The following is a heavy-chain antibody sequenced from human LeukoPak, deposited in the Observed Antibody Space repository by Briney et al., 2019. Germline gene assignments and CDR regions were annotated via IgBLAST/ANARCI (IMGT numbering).Heavy chain of an antibody. J-gene: IGHJ5*02. V-gene: IGHV4-34*01. CDR1: GFTFDDYG. CDR3: ARHLRGGQTKYSNWFDP. CDR2: INHSGST. D-gene: IGHD3-10*01. Sequence: GSLRLSCAASGFTFDDYGMSWVRQAPGKGLEWIGEINHSGSTNYNPSLKSRVTISVDTSKNQFSLKLSSVTAADTAVYYCARHLRGGQTKYSNWFDPWGQGTLVTVSS.